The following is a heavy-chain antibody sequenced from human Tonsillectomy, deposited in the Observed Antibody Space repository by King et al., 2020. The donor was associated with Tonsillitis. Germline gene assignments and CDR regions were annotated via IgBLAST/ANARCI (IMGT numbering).Heavy chain of an antibody. CDR1: GFTVSSNY. D-gene: IGHD6-6*01. CDR2: IYSGGNT. Sequence: VQLVESGGGFNQPGGSLRLSCAASGFTVSSNYMGWVRQAPGKGLEWVSLIYSGGNTYYADSVTGRFTISRDTSKNTLYLQMNSLRAEDTAVYYCARVAATYSSSSLVYYYNYMDVWGKGTTVTVSS. J-gene: IGHJ6*03. V-gene: IGHV3-53*01. CDR3: ARVAATYSSSSLVYYYNYMDV.